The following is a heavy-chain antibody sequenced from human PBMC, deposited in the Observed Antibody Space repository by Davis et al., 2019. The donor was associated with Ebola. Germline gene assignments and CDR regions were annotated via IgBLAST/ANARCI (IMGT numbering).Heavy chain of an antibody. V-gene: IGHV3-30*03. CDR3: ARAAAGKYYYYYYMDV. CDR2: ISYDGSNK. D-gene: IGHD6-13*01. J-gene: IGHJ6*03. Sequence: GESLKISCAASGFTFSSYGMHWVRQAPGKGLEWVAVISYDGSNKYYADSVKGRFTISRDNSKNTLYLQMNSLRAEDTAVYYCARAAAGKYYYYYYMDVWGKGTTVTVSS. CDR1: GFTFSSYG.